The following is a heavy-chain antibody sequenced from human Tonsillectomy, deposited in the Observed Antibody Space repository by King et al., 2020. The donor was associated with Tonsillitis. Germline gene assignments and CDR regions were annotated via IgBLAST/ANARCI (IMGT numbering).Heavy chain of an antibody. Sequence: QLVQSGAEVKKPGSSVKVSCKTSGGTFSSHAITWVRQAPGQGLEWMGGIIPVLGTAVYAQKFQGRVTITADEPTRTAYMDLSGLRSEDTAVYYCARDAGDYDESSGFSGHYSDQWGQGTLVTVSS. D-gene: IGHD3-22*01. CDR3: ARDAGDYDESSGFSGHYSDQ. CDR1: GGTFSSHA. J-gene: IGHJ4*02. CDR2: IIPVLGTA. V-gene: IGHV1-69*01.